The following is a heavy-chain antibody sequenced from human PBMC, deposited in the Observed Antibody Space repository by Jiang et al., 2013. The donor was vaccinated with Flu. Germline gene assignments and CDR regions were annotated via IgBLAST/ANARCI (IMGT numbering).Heavy chain of an antibody. CDR1: GGSFSGDF. D-gene: IGHD6-19*01. CDR2: ISQSGIT. CDR3: VTYRSGWYGFDI. Sequence: LLKPSETLSLTCAVSGGSFSGDFWKWMSWIRHPPGKGLEWIGEISQSGITSYNPSLTGRVTMSVDTSKNQFSLKLSSVTAADTAVYYCVTYRSGWYGFDIWGRGTMVTVSS. J-gene: IGHJ3*02. V-gene: IGHV4-34*01.